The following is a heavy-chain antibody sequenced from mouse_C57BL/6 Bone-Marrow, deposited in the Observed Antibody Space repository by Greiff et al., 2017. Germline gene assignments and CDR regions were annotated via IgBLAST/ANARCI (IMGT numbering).Heavy chain of an antibody. D-gene: IGHD2-2*01. CDR2: IDPEDGET. J-gene: IGHJ4*01. CDR3: ASLLWLQDYAMDY. CDR1: GFNIKDYY. V-gene: IGHV14-2*01. Sequence: VQLQQSGAELVKPGASVKLSCTASGFNIKDYYMHWVKQRTEQGLEWIGMIDPEDGETKYAPKFQGKATITADTSSNTAYLQLSSLTSEDTAVYYCASLLWLQDYAMDYGGQGTSVPVSA.